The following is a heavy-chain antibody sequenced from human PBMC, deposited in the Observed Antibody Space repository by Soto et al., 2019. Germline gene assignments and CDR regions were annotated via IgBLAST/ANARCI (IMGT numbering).Heavy chain of an antibody. J-gene: IGHJ5*02. CDR1: GYTFTSYG. Sequence: QVQLVQSGAEVKKPGASVKVSCKASGYTFTSYGISWVRQAPGQGLEWMGWISAYNGNTNYAQKLQGRVTMTTDTPTSTAYIELRSLRSDDTAVYYCARDHSSANGVRNAFDPCGQRTPVTVS. D-gene: IGHD2-8*01. CDR2: ISAYNGNT. V-gene: IGHV1-18*04. CDR3: ARDHSSANGVRNAFDP.